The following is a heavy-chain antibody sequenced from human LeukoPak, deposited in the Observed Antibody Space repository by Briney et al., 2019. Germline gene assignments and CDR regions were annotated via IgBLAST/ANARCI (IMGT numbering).Heavy chain of an antibody. J-gene: IGHJ6*03. D-gene: IGHD6-13*01. V-gene: IGHV4-59*01. CDR1: GGSISSYY. CDR2: IYYSGST. CDR3: AREGGQQLPYYMDV. Sequence: SETLSLTCTVSGGSISSYYWSWIRQPPGKGLEWIGYIYYSGSTNYNPSLKSRVTISVDTSKNQFSLKLSYVTAADTAVYYCAREGGQQLPYYMDVWGKGTTVTVCS.